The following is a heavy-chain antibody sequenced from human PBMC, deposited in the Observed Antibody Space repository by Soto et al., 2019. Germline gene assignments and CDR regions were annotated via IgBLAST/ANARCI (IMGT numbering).Heavy chain of an antibody. CDR1: GWSFSSYY. CDR2: INHSGTT. Sequence: SETLSLTCYVYGWSFSSYYWTWIRQPPGKGLEWIGEINHSGTTNYDPSPKSRVTMSVDTYKKQFSLKVSSVTAADTAVYYCATGAYYDCWTGSYSYYMDVWGKGTTVTVS. CDR3: ATGAYYDCWTGSYSYYMDV. J-gene: IGHJ6*03. V-gene: IGHV4-34*01. D-gene: IGHD3-3*01.